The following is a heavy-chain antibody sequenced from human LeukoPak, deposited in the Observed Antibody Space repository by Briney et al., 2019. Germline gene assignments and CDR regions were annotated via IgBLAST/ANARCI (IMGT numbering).Heavy chain of an antibody. V-gene: IGHV3-23*01. Sequence: GGSLRLSCAASGFTFSSYAMSWVRQAPGKGLEWVSGISGSGRGGATYYADSVKGRFTISRDNSKNTLCLQMNSLRAEDTAVYYCARHYDSSGFYWFDPWGQGTLVTVSS. CDR3: ARHYDSSGFYWFDP. D-gene: IGHD3-22*01. CDR2: ISGSGRGGAT. CDR1: GFTFSSYA. J-gene: IGHJ5*02.